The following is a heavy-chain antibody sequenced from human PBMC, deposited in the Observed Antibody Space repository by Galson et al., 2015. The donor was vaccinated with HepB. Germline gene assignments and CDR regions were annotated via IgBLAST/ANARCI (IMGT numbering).Heavy chain of an antibody. CDR3: ATYPGIAVAGTGGIWFDP. D-gene: IGHD6-19*01. CDR2: FDPEDGET. V-gene: IGHV1-24*01. CDR1: GYTLTELS. Sequence: CKVSGYTLTELSMHWVRQAPGKGLEWMGGFDPEDGETIYAQKFQGRVTMTEDTSTDTAYMELSSLRSEDTAVYYCATYPGIAVAGTGGIWFDPWGQGTLVTVSS. J-gene: IGHJ5*02.